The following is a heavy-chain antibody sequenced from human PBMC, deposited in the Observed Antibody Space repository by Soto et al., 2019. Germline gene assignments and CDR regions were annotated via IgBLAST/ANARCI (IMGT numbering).Heavy chain of an antibody. J-gene: IGHJ6*02. CDR1: GFTFSSYA. Sequence: EVQLLESGGGLVQPGGSLRLSCAASGFTFSSYAMSWVRQAPGKGLEWVSAISGSGGSTYYADSVKGRFTISRDNSKNTLYLQMNSLRAEDTAIFYCASAARAYYYYGMDVWGQGTTVTVSS. CDR2: ISGSGGST. V-gene: IGHV3-23*01. CDR3: ASAARAYYYYGMDV.